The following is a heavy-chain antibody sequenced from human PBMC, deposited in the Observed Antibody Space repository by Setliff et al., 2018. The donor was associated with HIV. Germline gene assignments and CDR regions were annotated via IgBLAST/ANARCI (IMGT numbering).Heavy chain of an antibody. CDR1: SESFSGYF. Sequence: SETLSLTCAVYSESFSGYFWSWMRQFPGKGLEWITEINQGGTSNYNPSLKSRVTVSVDLSKNQFSLTLTSVTAADTATYYCARRPMIRGKPFDLWGLGTLVTVSS. V-gene: IGHV4-34*01. D-gene: IGHD3-10*01. CDR2: INQGGTS. CDR3: ARRPMIRGKPFDL. J-gene: IGHJ4*02.